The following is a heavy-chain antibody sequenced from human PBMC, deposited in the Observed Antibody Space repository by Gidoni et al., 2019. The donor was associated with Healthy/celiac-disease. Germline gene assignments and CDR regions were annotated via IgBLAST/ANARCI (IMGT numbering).Heavy chain of an antibody. CDR1: GFTFSSYA. Sequence: EVQLVESGGGLVQPGGSLRLSCSASGFTFSSYAMHWVRQAPGKGLEYVSAISRNGGSTYYADSVKGRFTISRDNSKNTLYLQMSSLRAEDTAVYYCVKALQSYSSSSDWGQGTLVTVSS. CDR2: ISRNGGST. D-gene: IGHD6-6*01. CDR3: VKALQSYSSSSD. V-gene: IGHV3-64D*06. J-gene: IGHJ4*02.